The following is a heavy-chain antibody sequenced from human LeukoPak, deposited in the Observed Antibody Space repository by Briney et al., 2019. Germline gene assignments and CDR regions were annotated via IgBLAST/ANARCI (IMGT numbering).Heavy chain of an antibody. CDR2: IWYDGSNK. Sequence: GGSLRLSCAASGFTFSSYGMHWVRQAPGKGLEWVAVIWYDGSNKYYADSVKGRFTISRDNSKNTLYLQMNSLRAEDTAVYYCARAYCSGGSCYSGKYYFDYWGQGTLVTVSS. J-gene: IGHJ4*02. V-gene: IGHV3-33*01. D-gene: IGHD2-15*01. CDR3: ARAYCSGGSCYSGKYYFDY. CDR1: GFTFSSYG.